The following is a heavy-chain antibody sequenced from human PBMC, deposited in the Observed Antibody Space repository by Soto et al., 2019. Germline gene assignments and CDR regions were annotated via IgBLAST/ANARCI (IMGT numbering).Heavy chain of an antibody. J-gene: IGHJ5*02. D-gene: IGHD6-19*01. V-gene: IGHV4-59*01. CDR2: IYYSGST. CDR3: AREVYSSGPNWFDP. CDR1: GGSISSYY. Sequence: SKTLSLTCTVSGGSISSYYWSWIRQPPGKGLEWIGYIYYSGSTNYNPSLKSRVTISVDTSKNQFSLKLSSVTAADTAVYYCAREVYSSGPNWFDPWGQGTLVTVSS.